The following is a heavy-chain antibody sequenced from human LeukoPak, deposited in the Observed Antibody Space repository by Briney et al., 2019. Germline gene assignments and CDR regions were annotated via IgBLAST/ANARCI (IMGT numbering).Heavy chain of an antibody. J-gene: IGHJ4*02. CDR3: ARVRYDYAWGSYRPPFDH. V-gene: IGHV4-34*01. D-gene: IGHD3-16*02. CDR2: INHSGST. CDR1: GGSFRGYY. Sequence: SETLSLTCAVYGGSFRGYYLSWIRQPPGKGLEWIGEINHSGSTNYNPSLKSRVTISVDTSKNQFSLKLSSVTAADTAVYYCARVRYDYAWGSYRPPFDHWGQGTLVTVSS.